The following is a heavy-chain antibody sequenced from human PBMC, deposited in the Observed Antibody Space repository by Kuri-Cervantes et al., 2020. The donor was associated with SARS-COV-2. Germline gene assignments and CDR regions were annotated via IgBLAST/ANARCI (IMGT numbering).Heavy chain of an antibody. J-gene: IGHJ4*02. CDR1: GYTFTSYY. V-gene: IGHV1-46*01. CDR3: ARDRGGYVVGATMHFDY. Sequence: ASVKVSCKASGYTFTSYYTHWVRQAPGQGLEWMGIINPSGGSTSYAQKFQGRVTMTRDTSTSTVYMELSSLRSEDTAVYYCARDRGGYVVGATMHFDYWGQGTLVTVSS. D-gene: IGHD1-26*01. CDR2: INPSGGST.